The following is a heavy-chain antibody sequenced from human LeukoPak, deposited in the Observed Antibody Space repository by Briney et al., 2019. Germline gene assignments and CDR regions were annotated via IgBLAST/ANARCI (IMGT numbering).Heavy chain of an antibody. CDR2: ISGSGDST. CDR1: GFTFSNYA. V-gene: IGHV3-23*01. D-gene: IGHD6-19*01. Sequence: GGSLRLSCAASGFTFSNYAMRWVRQAPGKGLECVSGISGSGDSTYYADSVKGRFTISRDNSKNTLYLQMNSLRAEDTAVYYCARRSGIAVAGAFDYWGQGTLVTVSS. J-gene: IGHJ4*02. CDR3: ARRSGIAVAGAFDY.